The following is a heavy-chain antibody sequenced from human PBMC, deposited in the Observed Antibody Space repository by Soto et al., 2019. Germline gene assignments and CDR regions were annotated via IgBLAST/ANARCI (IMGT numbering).Heavy chain of an antibody. CDR3: AKSSTACSGGSCYSWYFDL. V-gene: IGHV3-23*01. J-gene: IGHJ2*01. CDR1: GFTFSSYA. D-gene: IGHD2-15*01. CDR2: ISGSGGST. Sequence: EVQLLESGGGLVQPGGSLRLSCAASGFTFSSYAMSWVRQAPGKGLEWVSPISGSGGSTYYADSVKGRFTISRDNSQNPVDLAMNSLRAEDTAVYYCAKSSTACSGGSCYSWYFDLWGRGTLVTVSS.